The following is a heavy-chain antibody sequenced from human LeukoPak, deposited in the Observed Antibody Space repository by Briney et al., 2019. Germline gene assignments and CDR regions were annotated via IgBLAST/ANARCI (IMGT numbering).Heavy chain of an antibody. CDR3: ARGPQDYYDSSGYYYFDY. J-gene: IGHJ4*02. CDR2: IIPIFGTA. Sequence: SVNVSCKASGGTFSSYAISWVRQAPGQGLEWMGGIIPIFGTANYAQKFQGRVTITADESTSTAYMELSSLRSEDTAVYYCARGPQDYYDSSGYYYFDYWGQGTLVTVSS. D-gene: IGHD3-22*01. CDR1: GGTFSSYA. V-gene: IGHV1-69*13.